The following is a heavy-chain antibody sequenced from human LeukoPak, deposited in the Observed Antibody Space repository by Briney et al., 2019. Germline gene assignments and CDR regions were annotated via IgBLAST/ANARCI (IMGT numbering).Heavy chain of an antibody. V-gene: IGHV4-30-2*01. J-gene: IGHJ4*02. Sequence: SETLSLTCTVSGGSISSGGYYWSWIRQPPGKGLEWIGYIYHSGSTYYNPSLKSRVTISVDRSKNQFSLKLSSVTAADTAVYYCARGFGYCSSCTLDWGQGTLVTVSS. D-gene: IGHD2-2*03. CDR1: GGSISSGGYY. CDR3: ARGFGYCSSCTLD. CDR2: IYHSGST.